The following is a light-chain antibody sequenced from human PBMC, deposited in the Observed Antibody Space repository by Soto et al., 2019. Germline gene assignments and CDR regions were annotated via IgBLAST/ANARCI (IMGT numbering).Light chain of an antibody. CDR3: VLYIGTGLV. CDR1: SGSVLTSHY. CDR2: STK. Sequence: QTVVTQETSFSVSPGGTVTLTCGLTSGSVLTSHYTSWFQQTPGQPPRTLIYSTKSRSPGVPDRFSGSILGNKGALTITGAQADDEGDYYCVLYIGTGLVFGGGTQLTVL. V-gene: IGLV8-61*01. J-gene: IGLJ7*01.